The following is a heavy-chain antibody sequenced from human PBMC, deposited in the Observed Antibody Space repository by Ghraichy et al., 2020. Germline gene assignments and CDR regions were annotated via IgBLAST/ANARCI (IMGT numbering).Heavy chain of an antibody. CDR2: IKYNGET. Sequence: SETLSLTCSVSGGSINSGDYYWAWIRLPPGKGLEWIVSIKYNGETYYNPSLKSRVTISVDASKDKCSLNLSSVTAADTAVYYCARYRGWSSFDPWGQGTLITVSS. D-gene: IGHD1-26*01. CDR3: ARYRGWSSFDP. J-gene: IGHJ5*02. V-gene: IGHV4-39*01. CDR1: GGSINSGDYY.